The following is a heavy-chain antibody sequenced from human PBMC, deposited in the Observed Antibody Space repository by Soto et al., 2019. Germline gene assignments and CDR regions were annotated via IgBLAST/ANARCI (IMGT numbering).Heavy chain of an antibody. CDR2: ISAYNGNT. V-gene: IGHV1-18*01. CDR3: ASPSGITLGGVIVGYYYGKDV. D-gene: IGHD3-16*02. J-gene: IGHJ6*02. CDR1: GYTFTSYG. Sequence: ASVKVSCKASGYTFTSYGISWVRQAPGQGLEWMGWISAYNGNTNYAQKLQGRVTMTTDTSTSTAYMELRSLRSDDTAVYYCASPSGITLGGVIVGYYYGKDVWGQGTTVTVSS.